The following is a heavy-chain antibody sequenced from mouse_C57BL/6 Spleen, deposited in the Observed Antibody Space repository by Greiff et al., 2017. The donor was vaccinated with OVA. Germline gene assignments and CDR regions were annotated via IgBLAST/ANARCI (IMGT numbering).Heavy chain of an antibody. V-gene: IGHV1-55*01. CDR2: IYPGSGST. CDR1: GYTFTSYW. Sequence: VQLQQSGAELVKPGASVKMSCKASGYTFTSYWITWVKQRPGQGLECIGDIYPGSGSTNYNEKFKSKATLTVDTSSSTAYMQLSSLTSEDSAVYYCARRDYGSGFAYWGQGTLVTVSA. J-gene: IGHJ3*01. CDR3: ARRDYGSGFAY. D-gene: IGHD1-1*01.